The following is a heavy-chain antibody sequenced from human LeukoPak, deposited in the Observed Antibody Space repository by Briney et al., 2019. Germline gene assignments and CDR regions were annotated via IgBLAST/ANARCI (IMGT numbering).Heavy chain of an antibody. CDR3: ARRSGGNYYDSSGHFDY. CDR2: INHSGST. Sequence: SETLSLTCAVYGGSFSGYYWSWIRPPPGKGLEWIGEINHSGSTNYNPSLKSRVTISVDTSKNQFSLKLSSVTAADTAVYYCARRSGGNYYDSSGHFDYWGQGTLVTVSS. V-gene: IGHV4-34*01. CDR1: GGSFSGYY. D-gene: IGHD3-22*01. J-gene: IGHJ4*02.